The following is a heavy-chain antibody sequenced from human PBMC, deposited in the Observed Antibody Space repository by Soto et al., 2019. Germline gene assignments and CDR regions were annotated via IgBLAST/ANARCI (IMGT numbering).Heavy chain of an antibody. J-gene: IGHJ5*02. CDR3: AKGGGSLWS. CDR2: INLSVRT. D-gene: IGHD3-10*01. V-gene: IGHV4-34*01. Sequence: QVQLQQWGAGLLKPSETLSLTCDVYCGSFSGYYWSWIRQPPGKGLEWIGEINLSVRTNYNPSLKSRVTMSVDTSRSQFSQELGAVSAADTAVYYWAKGGGSLWSWGQGTLVTVSS. CDR1: CGSFSGYY.